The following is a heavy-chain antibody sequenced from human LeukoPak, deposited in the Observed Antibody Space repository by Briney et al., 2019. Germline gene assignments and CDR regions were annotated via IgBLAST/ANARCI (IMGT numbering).Heavy chain of an antibody. J-gene: IGHJ3*02. CDR1: GYTFTGYF. CDR3: AKEGLYCSGDCFDAFDM. CDR2: MNCKTGGT. Sequence: ASVKVSCKASGYTFTGYFMHWVRQAPGQGLEWMGRMNCKTGGTNYAQKFQGRVTMTRDTSISTAYMELSSLRSDDTAIYCCAKEGLYCSGDCFDAFDMWGHGTMVTVSS. D-gene: IGHD2-21*02. V-gene: IGHV1-2*06.